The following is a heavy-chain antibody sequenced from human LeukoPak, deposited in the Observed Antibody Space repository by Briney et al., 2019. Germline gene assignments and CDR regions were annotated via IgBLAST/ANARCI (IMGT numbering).Heavy chain of an antibody. CDR3: AKETSSGWESLYYFDY. CDR2: ISGSGGST. J-gene: IGHJ4*02. D-gene: IGHD6-19*01. Sequence: GGSLRLSCAASGFTFSSYAMSWVRQAPGKRLECVSAISGSGGSTYYADSVKGRFTISRDNSKNTLYLQMNSLRAEDTAVYYCAKETSSGWESLYYFDYWGQGTLVTVSS. CDR1: GFTFSSYA. V-gene: IGHV3-23*01.